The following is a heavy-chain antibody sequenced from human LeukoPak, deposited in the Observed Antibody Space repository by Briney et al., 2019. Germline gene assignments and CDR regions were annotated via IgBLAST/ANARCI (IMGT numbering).Heavy chain of an antibody. V-gene: IGHV3-48*03. D-gene: IGHD6-13*01. CDR2: ISSSGSTI. J-gene: IGHJ4*02. Sequence: SGGSLRPSCAASGFTFSSYEMNWVRQAPGKGLEWVSYISSSGSTIYYADSVKGRFTISRDNAKNSLYLQMNSLRAEDTAVYYCARDLSQQLVTRGHDYWGQGTLVTVSS. CDR1: GFTFSSYE. CDR3: ARDLSQQLVTRGHDY.